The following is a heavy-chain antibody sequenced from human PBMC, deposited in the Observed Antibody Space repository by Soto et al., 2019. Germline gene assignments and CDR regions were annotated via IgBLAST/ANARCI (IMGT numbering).Heavy chain of an antibody. V-gene: IGHV4-30-2*06. CDR3: AGGHYGGHGMGV. Sequence: QLHLQESGSGLVNPSQTLSLTCAVTAGDISSGGYCWTWIRQSPGKGLEWIGYIYLTGITYYNPSLTSRAPIAVDRSKNQFSPMLSSVTAAETAGYYCAGGHYGGHGMGVWGQGTAVTVSS. D-gene: IGHD4-17*01. CDR2: IYLTGIT. J-gene: IGHJ6*02. CDR1: AGDISSGGYC.